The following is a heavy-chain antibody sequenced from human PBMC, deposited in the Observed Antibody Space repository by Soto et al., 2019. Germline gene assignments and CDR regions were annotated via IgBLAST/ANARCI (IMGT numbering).Heavy chain of an antibody. CDR1: GYNFTNYH. V-gene: IGHV1-8*02. CDR2: ISSYTGNTYYQHSANT. Sequence: ASVKVSCKASGYNFTNYHIHWVRQAPGQGLEWMGWISSYTGNTYYQHSANTEYAQKFQGRVTMTRNTSISPAYMELSSLRSEDTAVYYCARGNDEGPGGVTIFGVVIPQLYGMDVWGQGTTVTVSS. D-gene: IGHD3-3*01. J-gene: IGHJ6*02. CDR3: ARGNDEGPGGVTIFGVVIPQLYGMDV.